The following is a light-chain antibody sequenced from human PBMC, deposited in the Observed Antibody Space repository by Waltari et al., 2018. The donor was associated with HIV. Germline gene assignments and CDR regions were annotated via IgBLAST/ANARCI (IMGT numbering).Light chain of an antibody. Sequence: QSALTQPASVSGSPVPSITISRTPTSKDVSRYNLLSWYQQHPGKSPKVMIYAVTERPSGVSNRFSGSKSDNTASLTISGLQAEDEADYYCCSYAGTGTYVFGTGTKVTVL. V-gene: IGLV2-23*02. J-gene: IGLJ1*01. CDR1: SKDVSRYNL. CDR2: AVT. CDR3: CSYAGTGTYV.